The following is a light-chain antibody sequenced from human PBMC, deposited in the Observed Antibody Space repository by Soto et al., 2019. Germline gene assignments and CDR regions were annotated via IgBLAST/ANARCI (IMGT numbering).Light chain of an antibody. J-gene: IGLJ2*01. CDR1: SSNIGAGYD. CDR2: VNS. CDR3: QSYDNSLSGVV. V-gene: IGLV1-40*01. Sequence: QSVLPQPPSVSGAPGQRVTISCTGSSSNIGAGYDVHWYQELPGTAPKLLIYVNSNRPSGVPDRFSGSKSGTSASLAITGLQAEDEADYYCQSYDNSLSGVVFGGGTKLTVL.